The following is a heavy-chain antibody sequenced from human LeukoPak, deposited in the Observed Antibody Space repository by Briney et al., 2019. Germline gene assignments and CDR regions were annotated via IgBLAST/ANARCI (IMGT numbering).Heavy chain of an antibody. V-gene: IGHV3-23*01. CDR3: AKDGDTLRMYYYDSSGYYYDY. CDR1: AFTFNNYW. J-gene: IGHJ4*02. Sequence: PGGSLRLSCVASAFTFNNYWMHWVRQAPGKGLEWVSAISGSGGSTYYADSVKGRFTISRDNSKNTLYLQMNSLRAEDTAVYYCAKDGDTLRMYYYDSSGYYYDYWGRGTLVTVSS. D-gene: IGHD3-22*01. CDR2: ISGSGGST.